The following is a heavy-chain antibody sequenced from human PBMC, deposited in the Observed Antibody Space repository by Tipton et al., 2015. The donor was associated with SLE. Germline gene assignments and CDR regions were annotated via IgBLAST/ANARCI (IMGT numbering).Heavy chain of an antibody. Sequence: LRLSCTVSGGSISDSSHYWVWIRQPPGKGLEWIGEINHSGSTNYNPPLKSRVTISVDTSRNQFSLKLTSVTAADTAVYFCARFDYSNWDDYWGQGTLVTVSS. CDR1: GGSISDSSHY. D-gene: IGHD4-11*01. J-gene: IGHJ4*02. CDR3: ARFDYSNWDDY. CDR2: INHSGST. V-gene: IGHV4-39*07.